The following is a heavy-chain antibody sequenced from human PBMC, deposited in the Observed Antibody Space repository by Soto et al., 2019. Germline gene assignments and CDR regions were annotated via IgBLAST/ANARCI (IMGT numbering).Heavy chain of an antibody. CDR2: MNPNSGNT. D-gene: IGHD3-22*01. CDR1: GYTFTSYD. CDR3: ARGHQGYYDSSGYPTDDY. J-gene: IGHJ4*02. Sequence: QVQLVQSGAEVKKPGASVKVSCKASGYTFTSYDINWVRQATGQGLEWMGWMNPNSGNTGYAQKFQGRVTMTRNTSISTAYMELSSLRSEDTAVCYCARGHQGYYDSSGYPTDDYWGQGTLVTVSS. V-gene: IGHV1-8*01.